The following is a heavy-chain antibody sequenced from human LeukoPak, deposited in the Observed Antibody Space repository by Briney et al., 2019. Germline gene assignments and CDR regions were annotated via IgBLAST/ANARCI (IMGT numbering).Heavy chain of an antibody. J-gene: IGHJ4*02. CDR2: IYENGGTT. V-gene: IGHV3-23*01. Sequence: GGSLRLSCVGSGFTFRSHAMSWVRQAPEKGLEFVSGIYENGGTTYYADSVKGRFSISRDNSKNTLYLQMDSLRGEDTAVYSCAKDFRIGYSAHFDYWGQGALVTVSS. CDR3: AKDFRIGYSAHFDY. CDR1: GFTFRSHA. D-gene: IGHD2-21*01.